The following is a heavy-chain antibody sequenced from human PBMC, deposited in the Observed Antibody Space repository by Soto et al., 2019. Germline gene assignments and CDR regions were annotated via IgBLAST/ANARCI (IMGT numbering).Heavy chain of an antibody. D-gene: IGHD6-13*01. J-gene: IGHJ6*03. CDR2: IYYSGST. CDR1: GGSISSYY. Sequence: SETLSLTCTVSGGSISSYYWSWIRQPPGKGLEWIGYIYYSGSTNYNPSLKSRVTISVDTSKNQFSLKLSSVTAADTAVYYCASRITDSSSGYYYYMDVWGKGTTVTVSS. CDR3: ASRITDSSSGYYYYMDV. V-gene: IGHV4-59*08.